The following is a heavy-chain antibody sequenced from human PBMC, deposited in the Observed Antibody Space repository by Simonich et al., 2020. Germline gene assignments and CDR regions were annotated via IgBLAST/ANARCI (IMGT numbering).Heavy chain of an antibody. D-gene: IGHD1-26*01. CDR1: GFTFSSYD. CDR3: ARGGYSGSYNWFDP. Sequence: EVQLVESGGGLVQPGGSLRLSCAASGFTFSSYDMHWVRPATGKGLEWVSAIGTAGDTYDPGSVKGRFTISIENAKNSLYLQMNSLRAGDTAVYYCARGGYSGSYNWFDPWGQGTLVTVSS. CDR2: IGTAGDT. V-gene: IGHV3-13*01. J-gene: IGHJ5*02.